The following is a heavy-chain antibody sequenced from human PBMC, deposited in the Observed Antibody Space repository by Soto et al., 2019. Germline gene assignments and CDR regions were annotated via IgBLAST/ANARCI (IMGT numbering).Heavy chain of an antibody. CDR2: IIPIFGTA. V-gene: IGHV1-69*06. J-gene: IGHJ3*02. CDR3: ARGVILTGYSQGAFDI. Sequence: QVQLVQSGAEVKKPGSSVKVSCKASGGTFSSYAISWVRQAPGQGLEWMGGIIPIFGTANYAQKFQGRVTITADKATSTAYMELSSLRSEDTAVYYCARGVILTGYSQGAFDIWGQGTMVTVSS. CDR1: GGTFSSYA. D-gene: IGHD3-9*01.